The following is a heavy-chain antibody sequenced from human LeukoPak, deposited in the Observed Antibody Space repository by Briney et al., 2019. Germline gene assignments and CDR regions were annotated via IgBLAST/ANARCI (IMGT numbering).Heavy chain of an antibody. V-gene: IGHV1-8*01. CDR1: GYTFTSYD. D-gene: IGHD1-26*01. Sequence: ASVKVSCKASGYTFTSYDINWVRQATGQGLEWMGWMNPNSGNTGYAQKFQGRVTMTRSTSISTANMELSSLRSEDTAVYYCARATLGGDNNYYYYMDVWGKGTTVTVSS. J-gene: IGHJ6*03. CDR3: ARATLGGDNNYYYYMDV. CDR2: MNPNSGNT.